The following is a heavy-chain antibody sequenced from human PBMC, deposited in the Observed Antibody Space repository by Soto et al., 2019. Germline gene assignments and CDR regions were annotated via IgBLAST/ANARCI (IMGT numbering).Heavy chain of an antibody. J-gene: IGHJ5*02. V-gene: IGHV1-18*01. D-gene: IGHD6-13*01. CDR2: ISAYNGNT. CDR3: ARDRRQPLALGWFDP. CDR1: GYTFTSYG. Sequence: QVQLVQSGAEVKKPGASVKVSCKASGYTFTSYGISWVRQAPGQGLEWMGWISAYNGNTNYAQKLQGRVTMTTDTSTSTAYMELRSLRADDTAVYYCARDRRQPLALGWFDPWGQGTLVTVSS.